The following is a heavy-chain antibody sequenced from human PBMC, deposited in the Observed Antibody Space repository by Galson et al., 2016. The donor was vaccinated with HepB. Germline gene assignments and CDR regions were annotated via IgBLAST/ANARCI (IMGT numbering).Heavy chain of an antibody. D-gene: IGHD3-10*01. CDR2: IYPGDSDT. V-gene: IGHV5-51*01. J-gene: IGHJ6*02. CDR1: GYIFSNYW. CDR3: ARGGSGSPLASYFYRYYGMDV. Sequence: QSGAEVKEPGESLKISCKGSGYIFSNYWIGWVRQMPGKGLEWMGIIYPGDSDTRYSPSFQGQVTISADNSIRTAYLQWSSLKASDTAMYFCARGGSGSPLASYFYRYYGMDVWGQGTTVTVSS.